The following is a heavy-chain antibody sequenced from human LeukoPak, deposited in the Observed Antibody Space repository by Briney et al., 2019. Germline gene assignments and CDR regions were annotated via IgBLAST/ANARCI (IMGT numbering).Heavy chain of an antibody. CDR2: FGPQVGET. D-gene: IGHD3-10*01. J-gene: IGHJ4*02. Sequence: GASVKVSCKLSGSTLTKIPIDWVRQAPGKGLECMGTFGPQVGETIHAQKLQGRLKMTADTSTDTAYMEMSSLQSEDTAVYYCATGAMVYEYWGQGTLVTVSS. V-gene: IGHV1-24*01. CDR3: ATGAMVYEY. CDR1: GSTLTKIP.